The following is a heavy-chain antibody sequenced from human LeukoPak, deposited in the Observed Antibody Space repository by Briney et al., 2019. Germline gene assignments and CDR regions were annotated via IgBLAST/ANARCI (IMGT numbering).Heavy chain of an antibody. Sequence: GASVKVSCKASGYTFTSYYMHRVRQAPGQGLEWMGIINPSGGSTSYAQKFQGRVTMTRDTSTSTVYMELSSLRSEDTAVYYCAVGYCSSTSCYRGWFDPWGQGTLVTVSS. CDR3: AVGYCSSTSCYRGWFDP. V-gene: IGHV1-46*01. CDR1: GYTFTSYY. J-gene: IGHJ5*02. CDR2: INPSGGST. D-gene: IGHD2-2*01.